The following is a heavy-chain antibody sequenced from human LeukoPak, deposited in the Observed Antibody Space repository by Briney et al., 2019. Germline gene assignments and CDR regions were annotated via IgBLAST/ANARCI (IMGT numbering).Heavy chain of an antibody. Sequence: GGSLRLSCVASGFTFSSHGMHWVRQAPGEGLEWVAVISYDGSNKYYVDSVKGRFTISGDNSKNTLYLQMNSLRAEDTAVYYCAKDGQALTYYFDHWGQGTLVTVSS. V-gene: IGHV3-30*18. CDR3: AKDGQALTYYFDH. J-gene: IGHJ4*02. CDR2: ISYDGSNK. CDR1: GFTFSSHG.